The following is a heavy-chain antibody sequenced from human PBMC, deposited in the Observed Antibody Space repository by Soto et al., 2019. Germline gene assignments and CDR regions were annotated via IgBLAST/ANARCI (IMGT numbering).Heavy chain of an antibody. CDR1: GGSIGSFY. V-gene: IGHV4-59*01. J-gene: IGHJ4*02. CDR2: IYASRAT. D-gene: IGHD3-3*02. CDR3: ARSHSFDGSIYHYYFDF. Sequence: SETLSLTCTVSGGSIGSFYWRWIRQSPGGTLEWIGYIYASRATTYNPSLESRITMSVDIPNNEFSLDLTSVTAADTAVYYCARSHSFDGSIYHYYFDFWGQGTLVTVSS.